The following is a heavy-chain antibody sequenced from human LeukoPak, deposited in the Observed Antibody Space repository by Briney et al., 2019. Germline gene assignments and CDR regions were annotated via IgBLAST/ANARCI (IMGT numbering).Heavy chain of an antibody. CDR2: IRYDGSNK. V-gene: IGHV3-30*02. CDR1: GFTFSSYG. D-gene: IGHD3-22*01. Sequence: PGGSLRLSCAASGFTFSSYGMHWVRQAPGKGLEWVAFIRYDGSNKYYADSVKGRFTISRDNSKNTLYLQMNSLRAEDTAVYYCAKSPYYYDSSGYLPDYWGQGTLVTVSS. J-gene: IGHJ4*02. CDR3: AKSPYYYDSSGYLPDY.